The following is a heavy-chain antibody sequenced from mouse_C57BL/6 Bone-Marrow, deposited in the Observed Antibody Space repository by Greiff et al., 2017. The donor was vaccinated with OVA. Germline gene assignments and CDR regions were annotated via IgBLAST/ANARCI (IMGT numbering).Heavy chain of an antibody. CDR3: AKHSNSDWYFDV. D-gene: IGHD2-5*01. V-gene: IGHV2-9*01. CDR1: GFSLTSYG. CDR2: IWGGGST. J-gene: IGHJ1*03. Sequence: VMLVESGPGLVAPSQSLSITCTVSGFSLTSYGVDWVRQPPGKGLEWLGVIWGGGSTYDNSAPMSRLSISTHNSQIQFFLKMNTLHTDDTAMYYCAKHSNSDWYFDVWGTGTTVTVSS.